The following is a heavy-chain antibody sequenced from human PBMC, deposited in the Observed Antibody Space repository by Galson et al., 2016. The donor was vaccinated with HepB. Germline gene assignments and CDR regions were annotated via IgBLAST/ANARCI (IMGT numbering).Heavy chain of an antibody. V-gene: IGHV3-48*02. Sequence: SLRLSCAASGFTFSSYGMNWLRQAPGKGLEWVSYISSSSSTIYYADSVKGRFTISRDNAKNSLYLQMSSLRDEDTAVYYCARALPNYFDSISFDYWGQGTLVTVSS. D-gene: IGHD3-22*01. CDR2: ISSSSSTI. CDR3: ARALPNYFDSISFDY. J-gene: IGHJ4*02. CDR1: GFTFSSYG.